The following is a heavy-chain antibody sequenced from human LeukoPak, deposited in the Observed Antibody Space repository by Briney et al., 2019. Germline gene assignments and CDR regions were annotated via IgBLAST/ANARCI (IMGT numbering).Heavy chain of an antibody. Sequence: PGRSLRLSCAASGFTFSNYGMHWVRQAPGKGLEWVALIWYDGSSKYYADSVRGRFTISRDNSKNTLYLQMKSLRVEDTAVYYCARAGVGAIYYFDYWGQGTLVTVSS. CDR2: IWYDGSSK. CDR1: GFTFSNYG. D-gene: IGHD1-26*01. J-gene: IGHJ4*02. V-gene: IGHV3-33*01. CDR3: ARAGVGAIYYFDY.